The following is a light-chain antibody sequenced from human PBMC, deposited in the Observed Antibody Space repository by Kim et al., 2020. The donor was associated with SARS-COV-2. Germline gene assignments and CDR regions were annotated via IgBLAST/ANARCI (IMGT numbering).Light chain of an antibody. CDR1: QSIRNY. V-gene: IGKV1-39*01. J-gene: IGKJ2*01. CDR2: AAS. Sequence: SASVGDRVTITCRASQSIRNYLDWYQHKPGKPPKVLIYAASTLQSGVPSRFSGSGTGTDCTLTISSLQPEDFATYYCQQSHSPPYTFGQGTKLEI. CDR3: QQSHSPPYT.